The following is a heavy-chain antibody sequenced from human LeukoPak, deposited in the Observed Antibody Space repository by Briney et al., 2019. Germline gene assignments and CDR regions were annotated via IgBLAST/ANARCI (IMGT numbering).Heavy chain of an antibody. V-gene: IGHV3-21*01. CDR1: GFSFSDYD. J-gene: IGHJ4*02. Sequence: GGFLRLSCSASGFSFSDYDMNWVRQAPGKGLEWISCISSRSSNAYYGDSVKGRFSISRDNAMNSVFLQMNSLGVDDTAVYYCGRAFPPLRTASAGDLWGQGPLVSVSS. D-gene: IGHD3-16*01. CDR3: GRAFPPLRTASAGDL. CDR2: ISSRSSNA.